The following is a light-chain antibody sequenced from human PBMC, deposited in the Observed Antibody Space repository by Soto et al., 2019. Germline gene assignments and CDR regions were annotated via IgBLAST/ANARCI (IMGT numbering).Light chain of an antibody. J-gene: IGLJ1*01. CDR3: QSYDSSLSGYV. V-gene: IGLV1-40*01. CDR2: GNS. CDR1: SSNIGAGYD. Sequence: QAVVTQPPSVSGAPGQRVTISCTGSSSNIGAGYDVHWYQQLPGTAPKLLIYGNSSRPSGVPDRFSGSKSGTSASLAITGLQAEDEADYYCQSYDSSLSGYVFGTGTKLTV.